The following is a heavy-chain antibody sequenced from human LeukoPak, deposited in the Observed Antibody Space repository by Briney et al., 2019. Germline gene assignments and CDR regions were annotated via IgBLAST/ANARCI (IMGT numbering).Heavy chain of an antibody. V-gene: IGHV1-46*01. CDR1: GYTFTSYY. CDR3: ARAFGVVIRTTNFDY. D-gene: IGHD3-3*01. CDR2: ISPSGGST. Sequence: ASVKVSCKASGYTFTSYYMHWVRQAPGQGLEWMGIISPSGGSTSYAQKFQGRVTMTRDTSTSTVYMELSSLRSEDTAVYYCARAFGVVIRTTNFDYWGQGTLVTVSS. J-gene: IGHJ4*02.